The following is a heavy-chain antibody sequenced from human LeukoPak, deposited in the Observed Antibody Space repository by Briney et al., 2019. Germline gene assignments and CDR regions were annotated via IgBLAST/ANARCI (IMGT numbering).Heavy chain of an antibody. CDR2: ISYDGSNK. J-gene: IGHJ6*04. CDR1: GFTFSSYA. Sequence: GGSLRLSCAASGFTFSSYAMHWVRQAPGKGLERVAVISYDGSNKYYADSVKGRFTISRDNSKNTLYLQMNSLRAEDTAVYYCARDSDYYYGMDVWGKGTTVTVSS. CDR3: ARDSDYYYGMDV. V-gene: IGHV3-30*04.